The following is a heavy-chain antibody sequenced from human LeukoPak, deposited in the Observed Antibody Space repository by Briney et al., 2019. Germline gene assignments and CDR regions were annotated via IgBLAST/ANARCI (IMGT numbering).Heavy chain of an antibody. CDR1: GGTFSSYA. J-gene: IGHJ3*02. D-gene: IGHD6-19*01. V-gene: IGHV1-8*03. Sequence: GSSVKVSCKASGGTFSSYAISWVRQAPGQGLEWMGWMNPNSGNTGYAQKFQGRVTITRNTSISTAYMELSSLRSEDTAVYYCARAVAGFRNAFNIWGQGTMVTVSS. CDR3: ARAVAGFRNAFNI. CDR2: MNPNSGNT.